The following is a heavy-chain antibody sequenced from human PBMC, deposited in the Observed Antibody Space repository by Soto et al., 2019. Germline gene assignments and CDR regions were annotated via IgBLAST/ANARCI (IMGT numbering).Heavy chain of an antibody. Sequence: GGSLRLSCAASGFTFSSYEMNWVRQAPGKGLEWVSYISGSGSTIYYADSVKGRFTISRDSAKNSLYLQMNSLRAEDTAVYYCARLIVVVTATDHDAFDIWGQGTMVTVSS. CDR1: GFTFSSYE. CDR3: ARLIVVVTATDHDAFDI. V-gene: IGHV3-48*03. J-gene: IGHJ3*02. D-gene: IGHD2-21*02. CDR2: ISGSGSTI.